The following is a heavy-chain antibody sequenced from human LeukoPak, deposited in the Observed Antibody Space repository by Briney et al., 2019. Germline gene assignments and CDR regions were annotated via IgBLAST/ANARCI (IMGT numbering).Heavy chain of an antibody. CDR2: IYYSGST. Sequence: SETLSLTCTVSGGSISSYYWSWIRQPPGKGLEWIGYIYYSGSTNYNPSLESRVTISVDTSKNQFSLKLSSVTAADTAVYYCARLSSGWVHFDYWGQGTLVTVSS. J-gene: IGHJ4*02. CDR1: GGSISSYY. CDR3: ARLSSGWVHFDY. V-gene: IGHV4-59*01. D-gene: IGHD6-19*01.